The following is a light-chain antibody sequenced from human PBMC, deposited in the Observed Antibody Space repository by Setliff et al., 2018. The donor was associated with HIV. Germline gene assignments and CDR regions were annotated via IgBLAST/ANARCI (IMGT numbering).Light chain of an antibody. CDR1: SSDVGTYNF. CDR3: SSYTSTTPLYV. V-gene: IGLV2-14*03. CDR2: DVN. Sequence: QSALTQPASVSGSPGQPITISCTGTSSDVGTYNFVSWYQQHPGKAPKLLIYDVNNRPSGVSNRFSGSKSGNTASLTISGRHAVDVADYNCSSYTSTTPLYVFGSGTKVTVL. J-gene: IGLJ1*01.